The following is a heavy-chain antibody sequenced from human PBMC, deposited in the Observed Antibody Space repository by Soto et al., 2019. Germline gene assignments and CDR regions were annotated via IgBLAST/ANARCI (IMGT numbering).Heavy chain of an antibody. V-gene: IGHV1-18*01. D-gene: IGHD3-22*01. J-gene: IGHJ4*02. CDR1: GYTFTSYG. CDR3: ARDYYDSSGYYLSSPFDY. Sequence: QVQLVQSGAEVKKPGASVKVSCKASGYTFTSYGISWVRQAPGQGLEWMGWISAYNGNTNYAQKLQGRVTMTTDTXTXTXXMELRSLRSDDTAVYYCARDYYDSSGYYLSSPFDYWGQGTLVTVSS. CDR2: ISAYNGNT.